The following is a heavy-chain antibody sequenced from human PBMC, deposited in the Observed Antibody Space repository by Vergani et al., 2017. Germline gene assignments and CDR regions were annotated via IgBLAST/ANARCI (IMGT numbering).Heavy chain of an antibody. Sequence: QVQLVHSGSELKKPGASVKVSCKASGYTFTSYAMNWVRQAPGQVLEWMGWINTNTGNPTYAQGFTGRFVFSLDTSVSTAYLQISSLKAEDTAVYYCARDIVVVVAAEAAFDIWGQGTMVTVSS. D-gene: IGHD2-15*01. CDR2: INTNTGNP. J-gene: IGHJ3*02. CDR3: ARDIVVVVAAEAAFDI. CDR1: GYTFTSYA. V-gene: IGHV7-4-1*02.